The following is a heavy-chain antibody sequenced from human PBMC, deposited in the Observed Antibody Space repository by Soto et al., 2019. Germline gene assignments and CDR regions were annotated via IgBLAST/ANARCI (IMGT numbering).Heavy chain of an antibody. D-gene: IGHD3-9*01. J-gene: IGHJ5*02. CDR1: GYPFIKYG. CDR2: IKVDSGYT. CDR3: ETSCDTGFDP. V-gene: IGHV1-18*04. Sequence: QLQLVQSAAEVKKPGASVRVSCKAYGYPFIKYGISWIRQAPEQGLEWMGWIKVDSGYTNYAQKFQGRVTMTADTSSETAFMELRSLRLDGTAVYFCETSCDTGFDPWGQGTLVSVSS.